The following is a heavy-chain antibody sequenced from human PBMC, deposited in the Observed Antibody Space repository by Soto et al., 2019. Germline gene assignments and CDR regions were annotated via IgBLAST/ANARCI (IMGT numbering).Heavy chain of an antibody. CDR1: GFTYSSND. D-gene: IGHD3-16*01. Sequence: GWSLRLSCAASGFTYSSNDMSWVRQAPGKGLEWVSTIYGSGGITYYADSVKGRFTISRDNSNNTLYLQMNSLRAEDTALYYCAKNRGIYDYWGQGTLVTVSS. J-gene: IGHJ4*02. CDR3: AKNRGIYDY. V-gene: IGHV3-23*01. CDR2: IYGSGGIT.